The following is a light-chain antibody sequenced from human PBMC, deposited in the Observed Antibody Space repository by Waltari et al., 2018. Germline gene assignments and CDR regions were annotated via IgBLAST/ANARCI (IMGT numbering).Light chain of an antibody. CDR2: DAS. CDR1: QSVGGN. CDR3: QQRRTWPSIT. Sequence: EIVLTQSPATLSLSPGQRGTLSCRASQSVGGNLAWYQQKPGQAPRLLIYDASNRATGIPARFSGSVSGTDFTLTISSLEPEDFAVYYCQQRRTWPSITFGQGTRLDI. V-gene: IGKV3-11*01. J-gene: IGKJ5*01.